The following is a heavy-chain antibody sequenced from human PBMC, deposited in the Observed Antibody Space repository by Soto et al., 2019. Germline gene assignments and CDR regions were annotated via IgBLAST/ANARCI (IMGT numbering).Heavy chain of an antibody. CDR1: GGSISNYY. Sequence: PSETLSLTCTVSGGSISNYYWTWIRQPPGKGLEWIGNIHYSGTTNYNPSLKSRVTISVDTSKNQFSLKLSSVTAADTAVYYCAKLPWLVLNAFDIWGHGTMVTVS. D-gene: IGHD6-19*01. J-gene: IGHJ3*02. CDR2: IHYSGTT. V-gene: IGHV4-59*01. CDR3: AKLPWLVLNAFDI.